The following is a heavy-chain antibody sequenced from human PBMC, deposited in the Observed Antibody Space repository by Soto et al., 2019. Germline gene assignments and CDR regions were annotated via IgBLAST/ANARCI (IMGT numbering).Heavy chain of an antibody. CDR1: GVSVSSGTYQ. CDR3: ARLHCHDFWSLSVPMDV. V-gene: IGHV4-61*03. J-gene: IGHJ6*02. D-gene: IGHD3-3*01. Sequence: PSETLSLTCTVSGVSVSSGTYQWSWIRQSPGKGLEWIGHIHYTGNTNNNPSLKSRVSISVDTSKNHFSLKLTSVTAADTALYFCARLHCHDFWSLSVPMDVWGQGPVVTVSS. CDR2: IHYTGNT.